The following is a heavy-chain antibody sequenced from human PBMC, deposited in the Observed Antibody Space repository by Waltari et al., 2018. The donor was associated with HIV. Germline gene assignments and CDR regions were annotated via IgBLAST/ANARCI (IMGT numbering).Heavy chain of an antibody. CDR3: ARRGGATVTSFYYYGLDV. V-gene: IGHV4-39*01. CDR1: GPSISIDSHH. CDR2: IFHSGNT. D-gene: IGHD4-17*01. J-gene: IGHJ6*02. Sequence: QVQLQESGPGVVQPSETLSLTCTVSGPSISIDSHHWVWVRQPPGKGLEWIGIIFHSGNTYYNPSLKSRVTISVDTSKKQFSLKLASVTAADTAVYYCARRGGATVTSFYYYGLDVWGRGTTVTVSS.